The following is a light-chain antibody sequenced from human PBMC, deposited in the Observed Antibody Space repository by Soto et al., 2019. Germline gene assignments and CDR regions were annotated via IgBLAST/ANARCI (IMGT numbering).Light chain of an antibody. CDR3: QQSHKIPST. J-gene: IGKJ1*01. V-gene: IGKV1-39*01. CDR2: AAT. CDR1: QSISTY. Sequence: DIEMTQSPSSLSASVGDRDTITCRASQSISTYLNWYQQTSGKAPKLLIYAATTLESGVPSRFSGRGSGTDCTLTISSLQPEDSAIYYCQQSHKIPSTFGQETKVEI.